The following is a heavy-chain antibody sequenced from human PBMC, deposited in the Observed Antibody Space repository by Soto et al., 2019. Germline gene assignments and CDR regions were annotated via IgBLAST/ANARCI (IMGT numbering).Heavy chain of an antibody. V-gene: IGHV3-23*01. Sequence: PGGSLRLFCAASGFTFSSYAMSWVRQAPGKGLEWVSAISGSGDSTYDADSVKGRFTISRDNSKNTLYLQMNSLRAEDTAVYYCAKGIYSYGYNSFDYWSQGTLVTVSS. CDR1: GFTFSSYA. D-gene: IGHD5-18*01. CDR2: ISGSGDST. CDR3: AKGIYSYGYNSFDY. J-gene: IGHJ4*02.